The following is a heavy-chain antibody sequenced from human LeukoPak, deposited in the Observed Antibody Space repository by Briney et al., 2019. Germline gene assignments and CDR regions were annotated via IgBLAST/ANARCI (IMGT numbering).Heavy chain of an antibody. Sequence: GGSLRLSCAASGFTFSSYWMSWVRQAPGKGLEWVANIKQDGSEKYYVDSVKGRFTISRDNAKNSLYLQMNSLRAEDTAVYYCEGEGIRSGGSWTFDYWGQGTLVTVSS. J-gene: IGHJ4*02. D-gene: IGHD2-15*01. CDR1: GFTFSSYW. CDR2: IKQDGSEK. V-gene: IGHV3-7*01. CDR3: EGEGIRSGGSWTFDY.